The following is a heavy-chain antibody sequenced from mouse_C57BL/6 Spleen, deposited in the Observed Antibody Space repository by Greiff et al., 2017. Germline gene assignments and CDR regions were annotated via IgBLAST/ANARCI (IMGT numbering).Heavy chain of an antibody. CDR2: ISDGGSYT. J-gene: IGHJ2*01. V-gene: IGHV5-4*03. CDR1: GFTFSSYA. CDR3: ARVYYGCGYYFDY. Sequence: EVKLMESGGGLVKPGGSLKLSCAASGFTFSSYAMSWVRQTPEKRLEWVATISDGGSYTYYPDNVKGRFTISRDNAKNNLYLQMSHLKSEDTAMYYCARVYYGCGYYFDYWGQGTTLTVSS. D-gene: IGHD2-2*01.